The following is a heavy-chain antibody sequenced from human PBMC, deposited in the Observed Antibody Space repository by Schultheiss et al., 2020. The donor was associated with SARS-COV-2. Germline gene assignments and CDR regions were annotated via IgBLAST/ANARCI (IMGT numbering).Heavy chain of an antibody. D-gene: IGHD1-26*01. CDR2: ISYDGSNK. V-gene: IGHV3-30*03. CDR3: ARLSGSYWVYYFDY. Sequence: GGSLRLSCAASGFTFSSYAMSWVRQAPGKGLEWVAVISYDGSNKYYADSVKGRFTISRDNAKNSLYLQMNSLRAGDTAVYYCARLSGSYWVYYFDYWGQGTLVTVSS. CDR1: GFTFSSYA. J-gene: IGHJ4*02.